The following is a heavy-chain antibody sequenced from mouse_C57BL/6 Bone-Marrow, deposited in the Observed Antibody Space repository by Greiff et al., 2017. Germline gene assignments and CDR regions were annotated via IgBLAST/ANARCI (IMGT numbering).Heavy chain of an antibody. CDR1: GYTFTSYW. V-gene: IGHV1-52*01. Sequence: QVQLQQPGAELVRPGSSVKLSCKASGYTFTSYWMHWVKQRPIQGLEWIGNIDPSDSETHYNQKFKDKATLTVDKSSSTAYMQLSSLTSEDSAVYYGARDTTVVAHWYFDVWGTGTTVTVSS. CDR3: ARDTTVVAHWYFDV. J-gene: IGHJ1*03. D-gene: IGHD1-1*01. CDR2: IDPSDSET.